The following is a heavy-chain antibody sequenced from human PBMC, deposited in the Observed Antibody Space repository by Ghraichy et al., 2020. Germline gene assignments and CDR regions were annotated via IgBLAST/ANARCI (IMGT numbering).Heavy chain of an antibody. Sequence: SETLSLTCTVSGGSISGFYWSWIRQPPGKGLEWIGYIHDSGSTNYNPSLKSRVTISIDTSKNQFSLKLSSVTAADTAVYYCASLTIFGVAHPSSYGMDVWGQGTTVTVSS. D-gene: IGHD3-3*01. CDR3: ASLTIFGVAHPSSYGMDV. V-gene: IGHV4-59*01. CDR1: GGSISGFY. CDR2: IHDSGST. J-gene: IGHJ6*02.